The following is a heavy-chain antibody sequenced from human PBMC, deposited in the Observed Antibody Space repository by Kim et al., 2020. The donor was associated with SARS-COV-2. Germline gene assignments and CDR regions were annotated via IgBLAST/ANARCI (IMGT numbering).Heavy chain of an antibody. D-gene: IGHD3-16*01. J-gene: IGHJ5*02. CDR3: ARGMTKGGFDP. V-gene: IGHV3-21*01. CDR1: GFTFSSYS. Sequence: GGSLRLSCAASGFTFSSYSMNWVRQAPGKGLEWVSSISSSSSYIYYADSVKGRFTISRDNAKNSLYLQMNSLRAEDTAVYYCARGMTKGGFDPWGQGTLVTVSS. CDR2: ISSSSSYI.